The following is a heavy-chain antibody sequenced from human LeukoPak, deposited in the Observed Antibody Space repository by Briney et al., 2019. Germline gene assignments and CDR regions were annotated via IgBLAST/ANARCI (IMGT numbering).Heavy chain of an antibody. D-gene: IGHD2-2*01. Sequence: ASVKLSCKASGYTFTTYALHWVRQAPGQRLEWMGWINAGNGNTKYSQEFQGRVTITRDTSASTAYMELSSLRSDDMAVYYCAKVGWGSTSLDYWGQGTLVTVSS. CDR3: AKVGWGSTSLDY. J-gene: IGHJ4*02. CDR1: GYTFTTYA. CDR2: INAGNGNT. V-gene: IGHV1-3*03.